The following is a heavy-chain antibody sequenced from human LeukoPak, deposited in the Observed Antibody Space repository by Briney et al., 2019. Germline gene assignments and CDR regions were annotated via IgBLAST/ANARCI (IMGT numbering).Heavy chain of an antibody. V-gene: IGHV3-7*03. D-gene: IGHD3-3*01. CDR1: GFTFSGYW. Sequence: GGSLRLSCAASGFTFSGYWMSWVRQAPGEGLEWVANFSRGGSDKYYADSVKGRFTISRDNAKNSLYLQMNGLGADDTAVYYCARDAYDDASESWGEGALVTASS. J-gene: IGHJ5*02. CDR2: FSRGGSDK. CDR3: ARDAYDDASES.